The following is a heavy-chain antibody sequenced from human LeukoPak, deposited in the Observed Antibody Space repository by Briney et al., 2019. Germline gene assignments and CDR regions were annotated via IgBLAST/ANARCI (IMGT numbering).Heavy chain of an antibody. J-gene: IGHJ4*02. D-gene: IGHD3-3*01. CDR3: ARDNFDFRSGYPDR. V-gene: IGHV4-59*01. CDR1: GGSISSYY. CDR2: IYYSGST. Sequence: SETLSLTCTVSGGSISSYYWSWIRQPPGKGLEWIGYIYYSGSTNYNPSLKSRVTISVDTSKNQFSLKLSSVTAADTAVYYCARDNFDFRSGYPDRWGQGTLVTVSS.